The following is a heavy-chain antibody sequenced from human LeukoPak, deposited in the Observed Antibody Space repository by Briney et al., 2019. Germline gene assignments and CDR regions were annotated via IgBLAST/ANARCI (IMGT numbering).Heavy chain of an antibody. D-gene: IGHD6-13*01. CDR3: AREIDGAIAAAGTGAFDI. Sequence: GASVNVSCKASRYTFTGYYMHWVRQAPGQGLVWVGWINPNSGGTNYAQKFQGRVTMTRDTSISTAYMELSRLTSDDRAVYYCAREIDGAIAAAGTGAFDILGQGAMVTVSS. CDR2: INPNSGGT. CDR1: RYTFTGYY. V-gene: IGHV1-2*02. J-gene: IGHJ3*02.